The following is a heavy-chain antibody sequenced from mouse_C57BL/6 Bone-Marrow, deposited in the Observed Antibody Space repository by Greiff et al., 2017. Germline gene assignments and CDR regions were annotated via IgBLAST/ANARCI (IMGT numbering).Heavy chain of an antibody. CDR2: ISSGGSYT. D-gene: IGHD3-3*01. V-gene: IGHV5-6*01. J-gene: IGHJ2*01. Sequence: EVKLVESGGDLVKPGGSLKLSCAASGFTFSSYGMSWVRQTPDKRLEWVATISSGGSYTYYPDSVKGRFTLSRDNAKNTLYLQMSSLKSEDTAMYYCARPGRGYWGQGTTLTVSS. CDR1: GFTFSSYG. CDR3: ARPGRGY.